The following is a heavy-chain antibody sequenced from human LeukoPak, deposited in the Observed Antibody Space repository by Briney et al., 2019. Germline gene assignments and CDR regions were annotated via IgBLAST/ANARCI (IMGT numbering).Heavy chain of an antibody. V-gene: IGHV4-4*07. CDR1: GGSFSGYY. J-gene: IGHJ4*02. Sequence: SETLSLTCAVYGGSFSGYYWSWIRQPAGKGLEWIGRIYTSGSTNYNPSLKSRVTMSVDTSKNQFSLKLSSVTAADTAVYYCARDSPFPIRYFDWLHTPGPFDYWGQGTLVTVSS. D-gene: IGHD3-9*01. CDR2: IYTSGST. CDR3: ARDSPFPIRYFDWLHTPGPFDY.